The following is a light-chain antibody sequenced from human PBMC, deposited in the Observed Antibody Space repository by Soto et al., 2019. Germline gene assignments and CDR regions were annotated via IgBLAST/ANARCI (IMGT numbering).Light chain of an antibody. J-gene: IGLJ3*02. CDR3: SSFAGSNNVV. Sequence: QSALTQPPSASGSPGQSVTISCAGTSSVIGSYDHVSWYQQHPGKAPKLMIYDVTKRPSGVPDRFSGSKSGNAASLTVSGLQTEDEADYYCSSFAGSNNVVFGGGTKLTVL. CDR2: DVT. V-gene: IGLV2-8*01. CDR1: SSVIGSYDH.